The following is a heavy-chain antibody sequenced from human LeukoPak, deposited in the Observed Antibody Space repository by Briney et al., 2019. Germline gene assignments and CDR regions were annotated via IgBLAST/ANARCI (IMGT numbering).Heavy chain of an antibody. V-gene: IGHV4-59*01. CDR2: NYYSGST. CDR1: GGSISSYY. CDR3: ARGAGLDY. J-gene: IGHJ4*02. Sequence: PSETLSLTCTVSGGSISSYYWSWLRQPPGKGLEWSGYNYYSGSTNYNPSLKSRVTISVDTSKNQFSLKLSSVTAADTALYYCARGAGLDYWGQGTLVTVSS.